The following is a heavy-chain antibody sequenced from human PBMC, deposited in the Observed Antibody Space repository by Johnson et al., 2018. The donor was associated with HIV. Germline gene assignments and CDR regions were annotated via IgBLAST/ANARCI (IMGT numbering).Heavy chain of an antibody. D-gene: IGHD1-26*01. J-gene: IGHJ3*02. CDR1: GFTFDDYA. V-gene: IGHV3-20*04. Sequence: VQLVESGGGVVRPGGSLRLSCAVSGFTFDDYAMSWVRQAPGKGLEWVSGISWNGGSTGYADSVKGRFTVSRDNAKNSLYLQMNSLRAEDTDMYFCARDHCIGWNRKIDAFDIWGQGTMVTVSS. CDR2: ISWNGGST. CDR3: ARDHCIGWNRKIDAFDI.